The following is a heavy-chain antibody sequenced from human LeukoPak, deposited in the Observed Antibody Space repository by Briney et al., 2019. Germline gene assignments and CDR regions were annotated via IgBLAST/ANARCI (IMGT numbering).Heavy chain of an antibody. J-gene: IGHJ6*03. CDR2: INQDGSEE. D-gene: IGHD1-7*01. CDR1: GFTFSTYW. V-gene: IGHV3-7*03. Sequence: PGGSLRLSCVASGFTFSTYWMSWVRQTPGKGLEWVANINQDGSEEYYVDSVKGRFTISRDNAKNTLFLQMNSLRAEDTALYYCAKGAELRFSYMDVWGKGTTVTVSS. CDR3: AKGAELRFSYMDV.